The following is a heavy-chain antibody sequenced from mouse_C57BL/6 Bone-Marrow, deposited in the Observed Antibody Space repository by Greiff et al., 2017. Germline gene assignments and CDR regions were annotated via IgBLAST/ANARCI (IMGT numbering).Heavy chain of an antibody. Sequence: QVQLQQPGAELVKPGASVKMSCKASGFTFTSYCITWVQQRPGQGLEWIGDIYPGSGSTNYNEKFKSKATLTVDTSYSTAYMQLSSLRSEDSAVYYCARGPDREFAYWGEGTLVTVSA. CDR3: ARGPDREFAY. CDR1: GFTFTSYC. CDR2: IYPGSGST. J-gene: IGHJ3*01. V-gene: IGHV1-55*01.